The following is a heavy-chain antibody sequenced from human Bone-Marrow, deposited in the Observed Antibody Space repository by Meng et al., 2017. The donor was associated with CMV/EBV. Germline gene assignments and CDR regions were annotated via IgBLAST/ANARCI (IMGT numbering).Heavy chain of an antibody. CDR3: ARVIAAADFFDY. J-gene: IGHJ4*02. Sequence: GGSLRLSCAASGFAFSRYWMTWVRQAPGKGLEWVANIKEDGSEGYYVDSVKGRFTISRDNAKKSLYLQMNSLRPEDTAVYYCARVIAAADFFDYWGQGTLVTVYS. CDR1: GFAFSRYW. V-gene: IGHV3-7*01. D-gene: IGHD6-13*01. CDR2: IKEDGSEG.